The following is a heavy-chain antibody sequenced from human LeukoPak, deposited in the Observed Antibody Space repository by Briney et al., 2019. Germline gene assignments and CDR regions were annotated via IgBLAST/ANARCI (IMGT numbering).Heavy chain of an antibody. CDR3: ARALRDKIRTTPVPLDF. J-gene: IGHJ4*02. Sequence: GESLKISCVASGLSFGSYGMHWVRQAPGKGLEWVAVTWPDGRFKYYVDSVKDRFTISRDNSKNVLYLEMTSLRAEDTAMYFCARALRDKIRTTPVPLDFRGQGTLVSVSS. CDR1: GLSFGSYG. CDR2: TWPDGRFK. V-gene: IGHV3-33*01.